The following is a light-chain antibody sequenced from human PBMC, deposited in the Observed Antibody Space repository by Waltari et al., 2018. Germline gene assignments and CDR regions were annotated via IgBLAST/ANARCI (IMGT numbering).Light chain of an antibody. CDR1: QSISHW. CDR2: EAS. CDR3: QQYNSYSLYT. Sequence: DIQMTQSPSTLSASVGDRGTITCRASQSISHWLAWYQQKPGTAPKILIYEASTLQTGVPSRFSGTGCGTEFTLPISSWQPDDFATYYCQQYNSYSLYTFGQGTKVEI. J-gene: IGKJ2*01. V-gene: IGKV1-5*03.